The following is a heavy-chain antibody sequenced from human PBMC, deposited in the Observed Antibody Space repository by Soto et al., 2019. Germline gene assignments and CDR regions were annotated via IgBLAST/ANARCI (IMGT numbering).Heavy chain of an antibody. CDR3: ASSYYDFGPFDP. V-gene: IGHV1-24*01. CDR2: IDPEDGDT. Sequence: GASVKVSCKVSGYTLTELSMHWVRQAPGKGLEWMGIIDPEDGDTIYAQKFQGRVTMTRDTSTSTVYMELSSLRSEDTAVYYCASSYYDFGPFDPWGQGTLVTVSS. CDR1: GYTLTELS. D-gene: IGHD3-3*01. J-gene: IGHJ5*02.